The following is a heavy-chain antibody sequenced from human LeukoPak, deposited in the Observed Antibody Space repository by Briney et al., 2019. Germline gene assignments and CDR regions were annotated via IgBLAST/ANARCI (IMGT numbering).Heavy chain of an antibody. CDR3: TRPYGDRTNLNWFDP. Sequence: GGSLRLSCAASGFTFSGSAMHWVRQASGKGLEWVGRIRSKANSYATAYAASVKGRFTISRDDSKNTAYLQMNSLKTEDTAVYYCTRPYGDRTNLNWFDPWGQGTLVTVSS. J-gene: IGHJ5*02. V-gene: IGHV3-73*01. CDR1: GFTFSGSA. D-gene: IGHD4-17*01. CDR2: IRSKANSYAT.